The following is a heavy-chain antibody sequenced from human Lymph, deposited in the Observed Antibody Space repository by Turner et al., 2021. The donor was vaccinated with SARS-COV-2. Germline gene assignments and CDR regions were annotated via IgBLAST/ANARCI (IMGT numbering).Heavy chain of an antibody. CDR3: VRHYSGSYSAYFDY. J-gene: IGHJ4*02. CDR2: ISYDGSNK. D-gene: IGHD1-26*01. V-gene: IGHV3-30*10. Sequence: QVQLSESGGGVVQPGRCLSRSCAASGFTFSSYAMNWVLQAPGKGLEWVVVISYDGSNKCYTDSVKGRFTISIDNSKNTLYLQMHSLRAEDTAVFYCVRHYSGSYSAYFDYWGQGTLVTVSS. CDR1: GFTFSSYA.